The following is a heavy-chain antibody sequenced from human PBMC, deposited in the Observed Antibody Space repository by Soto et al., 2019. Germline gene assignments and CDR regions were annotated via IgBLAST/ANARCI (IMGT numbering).Heavy chain of an antibody. CDR1: GDSISNFY. Sequence: TSETLSLTCTVSGDSISNFYWSWIRQPPGKGLEWIGYIYYSGSTNYNPSLNSRVTISVDTSKNQFSLKLSSVTAADTAVYYCARLGSGSYSYYFDYWGQGTLVTVSS. CDR3: ARLGSGSYSYYFDY. D-gene: IGHD3-10*01. V-gene: IGHV4-59*08. J-gene: IGHJ4*02. CDR2: IYYSGST.